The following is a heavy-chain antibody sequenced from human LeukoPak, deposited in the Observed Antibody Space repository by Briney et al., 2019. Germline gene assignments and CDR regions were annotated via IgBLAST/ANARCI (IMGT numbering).Heavy chain of an antibody. V-gene: IGHV3-74*01. CDR2: INNDGRST. CDR1: GLAFTTQG. CDR3: ARNYNGMSY. D-gene: IGHD1-26*01. J-gene: IGHJ4*02. Sequence: TGRSLTPSCVASGLAFTTQGMVWVSQAPGKGLVWLSYINNDGRSTTYADSVTDRFTISRDDANNTLYLQMNSQRDDDPGMSYCARNYNGMSYWGQGTLVIVSS.